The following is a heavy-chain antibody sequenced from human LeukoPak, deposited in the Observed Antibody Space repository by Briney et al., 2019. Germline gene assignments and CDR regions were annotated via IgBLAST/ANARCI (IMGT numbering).Heavy chain of an antibody. CDR2: IYHSGST. J-gene: IGHJ4*02. CDR1: GGSISSGGYS. D-gene: IGHD2-15*01. Sequence: SETLSLTCAVSGGSISSGGYSWSWIRQPPGKGLEWIGYIYHSGSTYYNPSLKSRVTISVDRSKNQFSLKLSSVTAADTAVYYCAKVPYGRVVAATPEPPPPPFDYWGQGTLVTVSS. CDR3: AKVPYGRVVAATPEPPPPPFDY. V-gene: IGHV4-30-2*01.